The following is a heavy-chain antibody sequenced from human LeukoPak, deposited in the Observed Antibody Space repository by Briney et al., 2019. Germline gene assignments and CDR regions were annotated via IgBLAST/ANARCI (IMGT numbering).Heavy chain of an antibody. CDR3: DKLDATSGHSFPHRFFFDS. Sequence: GGSLRLSCAASGFTFGAYAMGWVRQAPGKGLEWVSCVRRGGGGTYYADSVKGRFTISRDTSNSILFLQMSSLGAEDTALYYCDKLDATSGHSFPHRFFFDSWGQGALVTVSS. J-gene: IGHJ4*02. CDR2: VRRGGGGT. CDR1: GFTFGAYA. D-gene: IGHD3-3*01. V-gene: IGHV3-23*01.